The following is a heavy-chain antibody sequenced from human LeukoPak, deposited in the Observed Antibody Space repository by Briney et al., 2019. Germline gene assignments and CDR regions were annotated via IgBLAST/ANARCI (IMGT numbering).Heavy chain of an antibody. CDR2: ISYDGSNK. Sequence: GWSLRLSCAASGFTFSSYGMHWLRQAPGKGLEWVAVISYDGSNKYYADSVKGRFTISRDNSKNTLYLQMNSLRAEDTAVYYCAKDTGETGGYYFDYWGQGTLVTVSS. CDR3: AKDTGETGGYYFDY. J-gene: IGHJ4*02. V-gene: IGHV3-30*18. D-gene: IGHD2-21*01. CDR1: GFTFSSYG.